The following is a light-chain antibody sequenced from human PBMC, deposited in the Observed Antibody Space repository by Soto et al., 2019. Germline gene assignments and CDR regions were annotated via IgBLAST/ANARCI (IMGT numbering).Light chain of an antibody. CDR1: QVFAGNY. J-gene: IGKJ1*01. V-gene: IGKV3-20*01. CDR3: QNYDTAPT. Sequence: EIVLTQSPGTLSLSAGKRATLSCRACQVFAGNYLAWYQQKLGQPPTVLFFGASTRATGFPERLSGSGFGTDFSFSFSRLEPEDFAVYFCQNYDTAPTFGQGTKV. CDR2: GAS.